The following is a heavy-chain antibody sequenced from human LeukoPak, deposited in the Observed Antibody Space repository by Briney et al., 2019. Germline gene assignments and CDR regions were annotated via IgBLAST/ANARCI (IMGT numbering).Heavy chain of an antibody. CDR1: GGSISSYY. Sequence: SETLSLTCTVSGGSISSYYGSWIRQPPGKGLEWIGYIYYSGSTNYNPSLKSRVTISVDTSKNQFSLKMNSMTAADTAVYFCARGAGWYNYWGQGTLVTVSS. J-gene: IGHJ4*02. V-gene: IGHV4-59*01. CDR2: IYYSGST. D-gene: IGHD6-19*01. CDR3: ARGAGWYNY.